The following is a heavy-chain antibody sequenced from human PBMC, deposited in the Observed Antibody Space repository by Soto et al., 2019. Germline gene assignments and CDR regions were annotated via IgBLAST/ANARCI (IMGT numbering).Heavy chain of an antibody. Sequence: QVQLVQSGAEVRKPGASVKVSCQASGYTFTNHDIHWVRQGTGQRLEWLGWMNPDNGNTGFAPKFQGRVFLTRDTSRDTAYMDLRMLTSEDTAVYYCARASYSSGWYGDYWGQGTLVTVSS. D-gene: IGHD6-19*01. CDR1: GYTFTNHD. CDR2: MNPDNGNT. V-gene: IGHV1-8*01. CDR3: ARASYSSGWYGDY. J-gene: IGHJ4*02.